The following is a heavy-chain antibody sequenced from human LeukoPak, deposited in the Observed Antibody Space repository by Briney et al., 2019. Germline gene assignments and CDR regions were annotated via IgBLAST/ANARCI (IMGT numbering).Heavy chain of an antibody. CDR2: IYSGGST. D-gene: IGHD5-18*01. V-gene: IGHV3-66*04. J-gene: IGHJ6*02. CDR1: GFTFSSYA. CDR3: ARPYSYGYYGMDV. Sequence: GGSLRLSCAASGFTFSSYAMSWVRQAPGKGLEWASVIYSGGSTYYADSVKGRFTISRDNSKNTLYLQMNSLRAEDTAVYYCARPYSYGYYGMDVWGQGTTVTVSS.